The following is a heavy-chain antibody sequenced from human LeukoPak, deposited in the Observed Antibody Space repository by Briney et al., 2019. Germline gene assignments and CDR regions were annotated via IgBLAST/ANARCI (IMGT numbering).Heavy chain of an antibody. CDR3: ARGLRTGVGPYMGYHYYMDV. J-gene: IGHJ6*03. CDR2: INDNGDGT. D-gene: IGHD3-16*01. V-gene: IGHV3-23*01. Sequence: GGSLRLSCAASGFTFSSYAMSWVRQAPGKGLKWVSTINDNGDGTYYADSVKGRFTISRDNSYNTVSLQMNSLRDEDTGVYYCARGLRTGVGPYMGYHYYMDVWGKGATVTVSS. CDR1: GFTFSSYA.